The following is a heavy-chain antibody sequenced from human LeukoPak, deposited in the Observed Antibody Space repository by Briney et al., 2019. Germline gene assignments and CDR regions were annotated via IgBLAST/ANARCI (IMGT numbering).Heavy chain of an antibody. J-gene: IGHJ4*02. CDR1: GFTFSSYP. D-gene: IGHD4-11*01. V-gene: IGHV3-23*01. CDR2: ISGSSGNI. Sequence: GGSLRLSCTASGFTFSSYPMTWVSQAPGKGLEWVSGISGSSGNIYYAGTVKGRFTISRDDSKNTLYLQMNSLRAEDTALYYCAKVGDSLTTMDYWGQGTLVTVSS. CDR3: AKVGDSLTTMDY.